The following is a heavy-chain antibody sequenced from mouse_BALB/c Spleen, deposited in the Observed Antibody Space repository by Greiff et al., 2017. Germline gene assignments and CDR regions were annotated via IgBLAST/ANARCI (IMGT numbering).Heavy chain of an antibody. CDR2: IYPGSGST. CDR3: ARGGYRYFPFAY. J-gene: IGHJ3*01. Sequence: QVQLKESGPELVKPGASVKMSCKASGYTFTDYVISWVKQRTGQGLEWIGEIYPGSGSTYYNEKFKGKATLTADKSSNTAYMQLSSLTSEDSAVYFCARGGYRYFPFAYWGQGTLVTVSA. D-gene: IGHD2-14*01. V-gene: IGHV1-77*01. CDR1: GYTFTDYV.